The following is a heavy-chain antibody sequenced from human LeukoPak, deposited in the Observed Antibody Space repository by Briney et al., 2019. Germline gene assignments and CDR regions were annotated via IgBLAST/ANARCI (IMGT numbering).Heavy chain of an antibody. CDR2: IYYSGST. Sequence: PSETLSLTCTVSGVSISSSSYYWGWIRQPPGKGLEWIGSIYYSGSTYYNPSLKSRVTISVDTSKNQFSLKLSSGTAADTAVYYCARLVVIRDGEAGYFDYWGQGTLVTVSS. CDR1: GVSISSSSYY. CDR3: ARLVVIRDGEAGYFDY. J-gene: IGHJ4*02. D-gene: IGHD5-24*01. V-gene: IGHV4-39*01.